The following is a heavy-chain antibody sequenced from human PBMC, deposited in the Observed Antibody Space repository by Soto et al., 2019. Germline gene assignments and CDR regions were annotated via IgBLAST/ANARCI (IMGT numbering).Heavy chain of an antibody. CDR2: IRSKAYGGTT. CDR3: TREVYYDFWSGFVPYYYGMDA. CDR1: GFTFGDYA. D-gene: IGHD3-3*01. Sequence: NPGGSLRLSCTASGFTFGDYAMSWFRQAPGKGLEWVGFIRSKAYGGTTEYAASVKGRFTISRDDSKSIAYLQMNSLKTEDTAVYYCTREVYYDFWSGFVPYYYGMDAWGQGTTVTVSS. V-gene: IGHV3-49*05. J-gene: IGHJ6*02.